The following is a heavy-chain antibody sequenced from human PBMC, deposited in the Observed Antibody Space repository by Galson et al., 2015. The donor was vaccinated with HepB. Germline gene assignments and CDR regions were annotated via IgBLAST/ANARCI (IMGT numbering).Heavy chain of an antibody. J-gene: IGHJ4*02. CDR1: GFTFGDHA. CDR3: TRVSFRAATGTFDY. D-gene: IGHD6-13*01. CDR2: IRSKAYGGTT. Sequence: SLRLSCAAYGFTFGDHAMSWVRQAPGKGLEWVGFIRSKAYGGTTEYAASVRGRFAISRDDSKTIAYLQVNSLKTEDTAVYYCTRVSFRAATGTFDYWGQGTLVTVSS. V-gene: IGHV3-49*04.